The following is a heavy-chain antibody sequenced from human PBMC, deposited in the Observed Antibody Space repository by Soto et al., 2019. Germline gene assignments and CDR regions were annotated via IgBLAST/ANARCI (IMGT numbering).Heavy chain of an antibody. CDR3: AHIPNYYQYDWFDP. J-gene: IGHJ5*02. D-gene: IGHD3-16*01. V-gene: IGHV2-5*02. Sequence: QITLKESGPTLVKPTQTLTLTCTFSGFSLTTRGVGVGWIRQPPGKALECRALIYWDDDKRYSPSLQSRLSITKATSKNQVVLTMTNVDPVDTATYYCAHIPNYYQYDWFDPWGQGTLVSVSS. CDR1: GFSLTTRGVG. CDR2: IYWDDDK.